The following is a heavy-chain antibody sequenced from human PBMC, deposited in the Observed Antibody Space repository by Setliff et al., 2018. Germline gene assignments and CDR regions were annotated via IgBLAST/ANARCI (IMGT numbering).Heavy chain of an antibody. D-gene: IGHD3-22*01. CDR2: VSGSGMTR. CDR1: GFTFRKHA. J-gene: IGHJ4*02. Sequence: GGSLRLSCTASGFTFRKHALAWARQAPGKGLQWVSSVSGSGMTRDYTDSVKGRFTVSRDSSQNKIHLQMDSLRAEDTGKYFCARADSDSYYPYYFDFWGQGVLVTAPQ. V-gene: IGHV3-23*01. CDR3: ARADSDSYYPYYFDF.